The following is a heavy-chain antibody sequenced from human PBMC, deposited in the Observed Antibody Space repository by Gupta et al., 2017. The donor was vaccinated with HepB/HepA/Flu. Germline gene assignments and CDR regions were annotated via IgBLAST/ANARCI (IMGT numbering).Heavy chain of an antibody. J-gene: IGHJ4*02. CDR3: TTEQITMVRGVPVNFDY. D-gene: IGHD3-10*01. Sequence: EVQLVESGGGLVKPGGSLRLSCAASGFTFRNAWMSWVRQAPGKGLEWVGRIKSKTDGGTTDYAAPVKGRFTISRDDSKNTLYLQMNSLKTEDTAVYYCTTEQITMVRGVPVNFDYWGQGTLVTVSS. V-gene: IGHV3-15*01. CDR1: GFTFRNAW. CDR2: IKSKTDGGTT.